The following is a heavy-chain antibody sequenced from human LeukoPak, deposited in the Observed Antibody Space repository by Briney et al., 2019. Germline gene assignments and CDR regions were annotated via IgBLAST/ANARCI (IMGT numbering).Heavy chain of an antibody. CDR2: IYPSDSNT. Sequence: GTSLKISCQGFGCHFTSYWIGWVRQKPGKGLEWMGFIYPSDSNTRYSPSFQGQVTISADKSITTTYLQWSSLKASDTAMYYCARPRGYNPYYFDYWGQGTLVTVSS. J-gene: IGHJ4*02. D-gene: IGHD5-12*01. CDR3: ARPRGYNPYYFDY. CDR1: GCHFTSYW. V-gene: IGHV5-51*01.